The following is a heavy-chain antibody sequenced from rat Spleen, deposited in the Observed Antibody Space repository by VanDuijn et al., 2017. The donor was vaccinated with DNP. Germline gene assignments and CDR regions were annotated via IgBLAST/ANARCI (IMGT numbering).Heavy chain of an antibody. V-gene: IGHV3-3*01. D-gene: IGHD1-9*01. Sequence: EVQLQESGPGLVKPSQSLSLTCSVTGYSITSSYRWNWIRKFPGNKLEWMGYINSAGSTNYNPSLKSRIPITRDTSKNQFFLQVNSVTTEDTATYYCATVGHTTGIPTGYWGQGVMVTVSS. J-gene: IGHJ2*01. CDR1: GYSITSSYR. CDR2: INSAGST. CDR3: ATVGHTTGIPTGY.